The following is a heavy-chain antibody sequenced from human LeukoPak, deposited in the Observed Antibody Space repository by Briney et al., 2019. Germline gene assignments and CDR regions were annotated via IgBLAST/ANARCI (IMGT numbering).Heavy chain of an antibody. J-gene: IGHJ4*02. CDR1: GGSISSYY. CDR2: IYYSGST. V-gene: IGHV4-59*08. D-gene: IGHD6-19*01. Sequence: PSETLSLTCTVSGGSISSYYWSWIRQPPGKGLEWIGYIYYSGSTNYNPSLKSRVTISVDTSKNQFSLKLSSVTAADTAVYYCARQQWPSTPFDYCGQGTLVTVSS. CDR3: ARQQWPSTPFDY.